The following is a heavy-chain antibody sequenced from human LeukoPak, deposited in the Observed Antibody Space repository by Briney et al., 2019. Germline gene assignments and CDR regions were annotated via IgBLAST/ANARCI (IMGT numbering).Heavy chain of an antibody. D-gene: IGHD6-19*01. V-gene: IGHV1-69*06. J-gene: IGHJ4*02. CDR1: GGTFSIYA. CDR2: IIPIFGTA. Sequence: GASVKVSCKASGGTFSIYAISWVRQAPGQGREWMGGIIPIFGTANYAQKFQGRVTITADKSTSTAYMELSSLRSEDTAVYYCARGYEAGSYYFDYWGQGTLVTVSS. CDR3: ARGYEAGSYYFDY.